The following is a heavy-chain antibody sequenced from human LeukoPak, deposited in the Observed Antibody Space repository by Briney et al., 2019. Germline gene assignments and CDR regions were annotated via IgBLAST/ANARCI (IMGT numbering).Heavy chain of an antibody. V-gene: IGHV4-34*01. D-gene: IGHD2-2*02. CDR3: ARGRYHCSSTSCYNAYFDY. J-gene: IGHJ4*02. CDR2: INHSGST. Sequence: PSETLSLTCAVYGGSFSGYYGSWIRQPPGKGLEWIGEINHSGSTNYNPSLKSRVTISVDTSKNQFSLKLSSVTAADTAVYYCARGRYHCSSTSCYNAYFDYWGQGTLVTVSS. CDR1: GGSFSGYY.